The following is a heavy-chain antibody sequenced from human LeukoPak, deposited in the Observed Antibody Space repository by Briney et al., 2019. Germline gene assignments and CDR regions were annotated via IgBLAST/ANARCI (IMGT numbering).Heavy chain of an antibody. CDR3: ARVLIRGDEIDY. CDR2: IYPGDSDT. Sequence: GESLKISCKSSGYSLTTKWIAWVREMPGKGLEWMGIIYPGDSDTRYSPSFQGQVTISADKSISTAYLQWTSLKASDSAMYYCARVLIRGDEIDYWGQGTLVTVSS. V-gene: IGHV5-51*01. D-gene: IGHD2-21*01. J-gene: IGHJ4*02. CDR1: GYSLTTKW.